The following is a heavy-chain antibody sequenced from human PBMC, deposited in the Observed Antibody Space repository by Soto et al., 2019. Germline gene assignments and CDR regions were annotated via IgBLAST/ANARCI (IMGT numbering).Heavy chain of an antibody. CDR2: IFYSGTT. CDR1: GGSVSSGGYY. CDR3: ARRALPQCINGVCYKDGFWDY. D-gene: IGHD2-8*01. Sequence: QVQLQESGPGLVKPSQTLSLTCTVSGGSVSSGGYYWSWIRQHPGTGRGWIGYIFYSGTTYFNPSLKSRASISLDTSKNEFSLKLTSVTAADTAVYYCARRALPQCINGVCYKDGFWDYWGQGALVTVSS. V-gene: IGHV4-31*03. J-gene: IGHJ4*02.